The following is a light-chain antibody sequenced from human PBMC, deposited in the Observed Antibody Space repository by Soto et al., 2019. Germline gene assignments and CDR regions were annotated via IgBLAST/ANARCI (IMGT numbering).Light chain of an antibody. CDR1: QSISSW. V-gene: IGKV1-5*01. Sequence: DIQMTHSPSTLSASVGDRVTITCRASQSISSWLAWYQQKPGKAPKLLIYDASSLESGVPSRFSGSGSGTEFTLTIRSLQPDDFATYYCHQYNTYLWTFGQGTKVDIK. CDR3: HQYNTYLWT. J-gene: IGKJ1*01. CDR2: DAS.